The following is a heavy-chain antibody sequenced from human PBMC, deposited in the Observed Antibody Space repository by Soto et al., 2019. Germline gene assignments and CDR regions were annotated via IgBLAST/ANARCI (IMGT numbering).Heavy chain of an antibody. Sequence: ASVKVSCKASGFTFTSSAMQWVRQSRGQRLEWIGWIVVGSGNTNYAQKFQERVTITRDMSTSTAYMELSSLRSEDTAVYYCAAADCSSTSCYVLDAFDIWGQGTMVTVSS. CDR2: IVVGSGNT. D-gene: IGHD2-2*01. V-gene: IGHV1-58*02. CDR1: GFTFTSSA. J-gene: IGHJ3*02. CDR3: AAADCSSTSCYVLDAFDI.